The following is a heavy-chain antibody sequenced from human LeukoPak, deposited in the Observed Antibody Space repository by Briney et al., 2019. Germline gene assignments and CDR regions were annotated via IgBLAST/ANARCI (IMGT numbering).Heavy chain of an antibody. V-gene: IGHV4-34*01. J-gene: IGHJ5*02. CDR1: GGSFSGYY. Sequence: PSETLSLTCGVYGGSFSGYYWSWIRQPPGKGLEWIGSIYYSGSTYYNPSLKSRVTISVDTSKNQFSLKLSSVTAADTAVYYCARVRRLGYCSSTSCYADWFDPWGQGTLVTVSS. CDR3: ARVRRLGYCSSTSCYADWFDP. D-gene: IGHD2-2*01. CDR2: IYYSGST.